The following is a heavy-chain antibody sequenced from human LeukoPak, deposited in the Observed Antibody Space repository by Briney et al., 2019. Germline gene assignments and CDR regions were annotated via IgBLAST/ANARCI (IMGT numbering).Heavy chain of an antibody. CDR2: INHSGST. V-gene: IGHV4-34*01. D-gene: IGHD5-18*01. J-gene: IGHJ4*02. CDR1: GGSFSGYY. CDR3: ATSYSYGSSPGDY. Sequence: SETLSLTCAVYGGSFSGYYWSWIRQPPGKGLEWIGEINHSGSTNYNPSLKSRVTISVDTSKNQFSLKLSSVTAADTAVYYCATSYSYGSSPGDYWGQGTLVTVPS.